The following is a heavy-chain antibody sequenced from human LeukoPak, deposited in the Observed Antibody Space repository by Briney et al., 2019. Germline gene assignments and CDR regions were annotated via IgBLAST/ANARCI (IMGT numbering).Heavy chain of an antibody. D-gene: IGHD2-15*01. Sequence: GESLKISCKGSGYSFSSYWIAWVRQMPGKVLEWMGIIYPRDSDSRYSPSFQGQVTMSADKSISTAYLQWSSLKASDTAMYYCARQYCSGGSCYSDYWGQGTLVTVSS. V-gene: IGHV5-51*01. CDR2: IYPRDSDS. CDR1: GYSFSSYW. CDR3: ARQYCSGGSCYSDY. J-gene: IGHJ4*02.